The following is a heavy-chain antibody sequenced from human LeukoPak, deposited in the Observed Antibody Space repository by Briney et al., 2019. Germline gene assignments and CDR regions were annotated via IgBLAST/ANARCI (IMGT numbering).Heavy chain of an antibody. Sequence: SETLSLTCTVSGGSISSYYWSWIRQPPGKGLEWIGYIYYSGSTNYNPSLKSRVTISVDTSKNQFSLKLSSVTAADTAVYYCARSNLVAGLVVGAPDYWGQGTLVTVSA. CDR1: GGSISSYY. CDR3: ARSNLVAGLVVGAPDY. V-gene: IGHV4-59*01. J-gene: IGHJ4*02. D-gene: IGHD1-26*01. CDR2: IYYSGST.